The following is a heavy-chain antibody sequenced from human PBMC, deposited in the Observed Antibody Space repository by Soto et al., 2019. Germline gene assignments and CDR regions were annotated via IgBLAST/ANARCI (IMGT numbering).Heavy chain of an antibody. V-gene: IGHV3-7*01. CDR3: ARDQSAYYDILSGYYPDGMDV. J-gene: IGHJ6*02. CDR1: GFTFSSYW. D-gene: IGHD3-9*01. Sequence: PGGSLRLSCAASGFTFSSYWMSWVRQAPGKGLEWVANIKQDGSEKYYVDSVKGRFTISRDNAKNSLYLQMNSLRAEDTAVYYCARDQSAYYDILSGYYPDGMDVWGQGTTVTVSS. CDR2: IKQDGSEK.